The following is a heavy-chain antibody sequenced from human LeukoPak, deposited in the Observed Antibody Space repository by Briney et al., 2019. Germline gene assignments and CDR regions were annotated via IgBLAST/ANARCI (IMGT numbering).Heavy chain of an antibody. V-gene: IGHV3-23*01. D-gene: IGHD5-18*01. Sequence: GGSLRLSCAASGFSFSSYAMSWVRQAPGKGLEWVSAISGSGGSTYYADSVEGRFTISRDNSKNTLYLQMNSLRAEDTAVYYCAKDYGVQLWLGSYYFDYWGQGTLVTVSS. CDR1: GFSFSSYA. CDR3: AKDYGVQLWLGSYYFDY. CDR2: ISGSGGST. J-gene: IGHJ4*02.